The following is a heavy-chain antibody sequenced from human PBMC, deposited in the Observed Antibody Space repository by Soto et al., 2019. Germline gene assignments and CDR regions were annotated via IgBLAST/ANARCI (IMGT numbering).Heavy chain of an antibody. D-gene: IGHD6-19*01. CDR2: IYYSGST. J-gene: IGHJ5*01. CDR3: ARGERWPVNNRFDS. CDR1: GGSIRTASSY. Sequence: ETLSLPCPASGGSIRTASSYWSWIRQPRGKGLGWGGSIYYSGSTDYDPSLKSRVTITVDRSKNQFSLKLSFVAAADTAVYYCARGERWPVNNRFDSWGQGTLVTVSS. V-gene: IGHV4-39*01.